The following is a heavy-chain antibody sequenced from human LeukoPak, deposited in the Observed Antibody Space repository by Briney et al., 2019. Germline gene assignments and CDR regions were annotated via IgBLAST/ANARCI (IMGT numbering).Heavy chain of an antibody. V-gene: IGHV1-3*01. Sequence: ASVKVSCKASGYTFTSYAMHWVRQAPGQRLEWMGWINAGNGNTKYSQKFQGRVTITRDTSASTAYMELSSLRSEDTAVYYCGRTASGSYGMDVWGQGTTVTVSS. J-gene: IGHJ6*02. CDR2: INAGNGNT. CDR3: GRTASGSYGMDV. CDR1: GYTFTSYA. D-gene: IGHD1-1*01.